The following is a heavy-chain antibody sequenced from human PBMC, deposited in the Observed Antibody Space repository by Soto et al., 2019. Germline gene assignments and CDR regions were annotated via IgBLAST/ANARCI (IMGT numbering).Heavy chain of an antibody. CDR2: IIPIFGTA. CDR1: GGTFSSYA. Sequence: SVSLSCKASGGTFSSYAISWVRQAPGQGLEWMGGIIPIFGTANYAQKFQGRVTITADESTSTAYMELSSLRSEDTAVYYCARNGDYYDSSGSPPVALHYYYGREVLGHGTTVIVS. V-gene: IGHV1-69*13. CDR3: ARNGDYYDSSGSPPVALHYYYGREV. J-gene: IGHJ6*02. D-gene: IGHD3-22*01.